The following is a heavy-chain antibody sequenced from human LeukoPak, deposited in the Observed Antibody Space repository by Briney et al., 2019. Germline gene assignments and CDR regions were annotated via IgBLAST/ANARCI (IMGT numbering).Heavy chain of an antibody. D-gene: IGHD6-19*01. V-gene: IGHV3-23*01. J-gene: IGHJ1*01. CDR1: GLSFSSYA. CDR3: AKGAAVAGTLYFQH. CDR2: VSGTSTNT. Sequence: PGGSLRLSCAASGLSFSSYAMSWVRQAPGKGLEWVSAVSGTSTNTYYSDSVKGRFTISRDNSQNTLYLQMNNLEGGDTAVYYCAKGAAVAGTLYFQHWGQGTLVTVSP.